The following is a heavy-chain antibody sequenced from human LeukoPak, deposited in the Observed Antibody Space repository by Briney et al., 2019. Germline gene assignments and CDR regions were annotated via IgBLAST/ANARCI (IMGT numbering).Heavy chain of an antibody. V-gene: IGHV1-69*13. J-gene: IGHJ4*02. CDR1: GGTFSSYA. Sequence: AASVKVSCKASGGTFSSYAISWVRQAPGQGLGWMGGIIPIFGTANYAQKFQGRVTITADESTSTAYMELSSLRSEDTAVYYCAREAYGGNTRGSFDYWGQRTLVTVSS. D-gene: IGHD4-23*01. CDR2: IIPIFGTA. CDR3: AREAYGGNTRGSFDY.